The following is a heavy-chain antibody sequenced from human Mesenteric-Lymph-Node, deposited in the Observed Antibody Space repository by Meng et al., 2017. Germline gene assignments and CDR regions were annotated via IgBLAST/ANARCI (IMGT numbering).Heavy chain of an antibody. CDR2: IYYSGST. J-gene: IGHJ2*01. D-gene: IGHD5-18*01. CDR3: ARVGWRQWSFDL. CDR1: GGSISSGDYY. V-gene: IGHV4-30-4*01. Sequence: VPRAESGPGVVEPSPPLARPCLVCGGSISSGDYYWSWFRQHPGKGLELIVHIYYSGSTSYNPSLKGRVTVSVDTSNYQFSLKLSSVTAADTAVYYCARVGWRQWSFDLWGRGTLVTVSS.